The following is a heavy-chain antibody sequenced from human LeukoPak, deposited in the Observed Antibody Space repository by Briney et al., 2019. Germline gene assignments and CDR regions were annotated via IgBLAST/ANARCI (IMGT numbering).Heavy chain of an antibody. CDR3: AKKGSRGLWGGLNNWFDP. J-gene: IGHJ5*02. V-gene: IGHV3-23*01. CDR1: GFTLSNHW. Sequence: GGSLRLSCEASGFTLSNHWMSWVRQAPGKGLEWVSGISGSGGSTYYADSVKGRFTISRDNSKTTLYLQMNSLRAEDTAVYYCAKKGSRGLWGGLNNWFDPWGQGTLVTVSS. D-gene: IGHD3-3*01. CDR2: ISGSGGST.